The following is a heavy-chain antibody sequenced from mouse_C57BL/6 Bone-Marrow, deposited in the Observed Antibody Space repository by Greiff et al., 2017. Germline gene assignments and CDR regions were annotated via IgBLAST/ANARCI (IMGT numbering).Heavy chain of an antibody. Sequence: VQLQQSGAELAKPGASVKLSCKASGYTFTSYWMHWVKQRPGQGLEWIGYINPSSGYTKYNQKFKDKATLTAVKSSSTAYMQLRSLTYEDSAVYYGAISFYGPAWFAYWGQGTLVTVSA. J-gene: IGHJ3*01. V-gene: IGHV1-7*01. D-gene: IGHD1-2*01. CDR2: INPSSGYT. CDR3: AISFYGPAWFAY. CDR1: GYTFTSYW.